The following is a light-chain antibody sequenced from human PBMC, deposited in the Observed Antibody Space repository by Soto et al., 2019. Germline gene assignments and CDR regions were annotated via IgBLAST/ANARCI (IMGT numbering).Light chain of an antibody. CDR3: LLVYGGTVV. V-gene: IGLV7-46*01. J-gene: IGLJ3*02. CDR1: TGAVTSGHY. Sequence: QTVVTQEPSLTVSPGGTVTLTCGSSTGAVTSGHYPFWFQQKPGQAPRTLIYDVNKKHSWTPARFSGSLLGGKAALSLSGAQPEDEADYYCLLVYGGTVVFGGGTKLTVL. CDR2: DVN.